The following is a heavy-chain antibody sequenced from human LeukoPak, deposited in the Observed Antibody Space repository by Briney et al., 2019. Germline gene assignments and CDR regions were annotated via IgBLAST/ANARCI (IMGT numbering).Heavy chain of an antibody. CDR2: IYYSGST. CDR3: ARADYGDYSYYYGMDV. D-gene: IGHD4-17*01. Sequence: SETLSLTCTVSGGSISSYYWSWIRQPPGKGLEWIGYIYYSGSTNYNPSLQSRVTISVDTSKNQFSLKLSSVTAADTAVYYCARADYGDYSYYYGMDVWGQGTTVTVSS. V-gene: IGHV4-59*01. CDR1: GGSISSYY. J-gene: IGHJ6*02.